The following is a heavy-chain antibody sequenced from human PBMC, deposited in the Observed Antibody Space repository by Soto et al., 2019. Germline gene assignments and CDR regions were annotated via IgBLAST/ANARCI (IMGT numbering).Heavy chain of an antibody. CDR3: ARVDGTAPGDY. CDR2: INAGNGNT. D-gene: IGHD2-21*02. Sequence: QVQLVQSGAEVKKPGASVKVSCKASGYTFTSYAMHWVRQAPGQRLEWMGWINAGNGNTKYSQKFQGRVTITRDTSASTAYMELSSLKSEDTAVYYCARVDGTAPGDYWGQGTLVTVSS. V-gene: IGHV1-3*01. J-gene: IGHJ4*02. CDR1: GYTFTSYA.